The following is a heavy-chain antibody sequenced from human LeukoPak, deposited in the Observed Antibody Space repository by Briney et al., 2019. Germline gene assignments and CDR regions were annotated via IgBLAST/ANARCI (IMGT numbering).Heavy chain of an antibody. Sequence: GGSLRLSCAASGFTVSSNYMTWVRQAPGKGLEYVSAISSNGGDTYYANSVKGRFTISRDNSKNTLYLQMGSLRAEDMAVYYCARERGSSGWTFDYWGQGTLVTVSS. CDR3: ARERGSSGWTFDY. J-gene: IGHJ4*02. CDR2: ISSNGGDT. V-gene: IGHV3-64*01. D-gene: IGHD6-19*01. CDR1: GFTVSSNY.